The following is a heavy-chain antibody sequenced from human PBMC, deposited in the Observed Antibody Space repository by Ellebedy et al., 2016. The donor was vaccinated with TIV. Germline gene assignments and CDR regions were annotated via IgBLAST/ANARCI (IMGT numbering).Heavy chain of an antibody. CDR1: GGSVSSGSYY. V-gene: IGHV4-61*01. Sequence: SETLSLTXTVSGGSVSSGSYYWSWIRQPPGKGLEWIGYIYYSGSTNYNPSLKSRVTISVDTSKNQFSLKLSSVTAADTAVYYCARVRTNGVWEVIDYWGQGTLVTVSS. J-gene: IGHJ4*02. D-gene: IGHD2-8*01. CDR2: IYYSGST. CDR3: ARVRTNGVWEVIDY.